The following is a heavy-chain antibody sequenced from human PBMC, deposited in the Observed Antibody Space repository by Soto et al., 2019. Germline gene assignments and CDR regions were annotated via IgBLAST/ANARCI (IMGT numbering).Heavy chain of an antibody. V-gene: IGHV3-21*01. CDR2: ISSSSSYI. J-gene: IGHJ3*02. Sequence: GGSLRLSCAASGFTFSSYSMNWVRQAPGKGLEWVSSISSSSSYIYYADSVKGRFTISRDNAKNSLYLQMNSLRAEDTAVYYCARVVDTDAFDIWGQGTMVTVSS. CDR1: GFTFSSYS. D-gene: IGHD3-16*02. CDR3: ARVVDTDAFDI.